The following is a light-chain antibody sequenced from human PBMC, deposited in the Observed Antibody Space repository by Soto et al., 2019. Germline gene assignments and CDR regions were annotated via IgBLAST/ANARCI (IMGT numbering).Light chain of an antibody. Sequence: QSSLTKPPSASGSPGESVTISCTGTSSDVGGYNFVSSFQQHPGKAPKLMIYEVSQRPSGVPDRFSGSKSGNTASLTVSGLQAEDEADYYCSSLGFFGTGTKVTVL. V-gene: IGLV2-8*01. CDR1: SSDVGGYNF. CDR3: SSLGF. CDR2: EVS. J-gene: IGLJ1*01.